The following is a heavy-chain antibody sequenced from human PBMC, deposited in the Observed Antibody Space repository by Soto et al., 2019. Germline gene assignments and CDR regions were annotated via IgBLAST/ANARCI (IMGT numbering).Heavy chain of an antibody. D-gene: IGHD5-12*01. CDR3: AREGYRDGIRYYYYGMDV. CDR1: GGTFSSYA. V-gene: IGHV1-69*01. J-gene: IGHJ6*02. CDR2: IIPIFGTA. Sequence: QVQLVQSGAEVKKPGSSVKVSCKASGGTFSSYAISWVRQAPGQGLEWMGGIIPIFGTANYAQKFQGRVTITADESTSTAYMELSSLRSEDTAVYYCAREGYRDGIRYYYYGMDVWGQGTTVTVSS.